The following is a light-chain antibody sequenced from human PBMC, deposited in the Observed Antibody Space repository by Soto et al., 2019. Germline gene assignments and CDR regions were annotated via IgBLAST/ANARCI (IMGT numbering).Light chain of an antibody. CDR2: DVS. V-gene: IGLV2-14*01. Sequence: QSALTQPASVSGSPGQSITISCTGTSSDVGGYNYVSWYQQHPGKAPKLMIYDVSNRPSGDSNRFSGSKSGNTASLTISGLQAEDEADYYCSSYTSSSTLKVFGGGTKVTVL. CDR3: SSYTSSSTLKV. CDR1: SSDVGGYNY. J-gene: IGLJ2*01.